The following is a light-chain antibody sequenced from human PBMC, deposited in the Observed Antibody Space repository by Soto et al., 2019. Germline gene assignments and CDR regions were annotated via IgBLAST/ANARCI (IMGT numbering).Light chain of an antibody. CDR3: QQYNSFSGT. Sequence: DIQMTQSPSTLSASVGDRVTITCRASQSISTWLAWYQQKPGKAPKLLIYDASSLQSGVPSRFSGSGSGIEFTLTISSLQPDDFATYYCQQYNSFSGTFGQGTKLEI. J-gene: IGKJ2*02. V-gene: IGKV1-5*01. CDR1: QSISTW. CDR2: DAS.